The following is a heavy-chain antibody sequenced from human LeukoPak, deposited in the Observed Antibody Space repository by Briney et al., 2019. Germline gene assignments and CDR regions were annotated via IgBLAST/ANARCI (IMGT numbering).Heavy chain of an antibody. CDR3: ARSMGKYFDY. V-gene: IGHV4-59*08. CDR1: GGSISSYY. Sequence: PSETLSLTCTVSGGSISSYYWSWIRQPPGKGLEWIGYIYYSGSANYNPSLKSRVTISVDTSKNQFSLKLSSVTAADTAVYYCARSMGKYFDYWGQGTLVTVSS. CDR2: IYYSGSA. J-gene: IGHJ4*02. D-gene: IGHD7-27*01.